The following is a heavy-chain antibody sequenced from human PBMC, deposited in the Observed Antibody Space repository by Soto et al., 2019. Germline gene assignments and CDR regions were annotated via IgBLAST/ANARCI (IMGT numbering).Heavy chain of an antibody. CDR2: IKSKYDGGTT. CDR1: GFTFSGAW. CDR3: AKDNLEQWLVNGIYFDY. V-gene: IGHV3-15*07. Sequence: SCAASGFTFSGAWFNWVRQAPGKGLEWVGRIKSKYDGGTTDYAAPVKGRFTISRDDSKNILYLQMNTLRAEDTALYYCAKDNLEQWLVNGIYFDYWGQGTLVTVSS. D-gene: IGHD6-19*01. J-gene: IGHJ4*02.